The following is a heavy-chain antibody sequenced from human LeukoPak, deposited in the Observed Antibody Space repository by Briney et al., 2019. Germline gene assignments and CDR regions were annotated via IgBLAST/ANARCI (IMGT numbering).Heavy chain of an antibody. D-gene: IGHD3/OR15-3a*01. CDR1: GYTFTSYD. J-gene: IGHJ3*02. CDR2: MIPNSGNT. V-gene: IGHV1-8*01. CDR3: ARGRRDWDAFDI. Sequence: GASVKVSCKASGYTFTSYDINWVRQATGQGLEWMGWMIPNSGNTGYAQKVQGRVTMTRNTSISTAYMELSSLRSEDTAVYYCARGRRDWDAFDIWGQGTMVTVSS.